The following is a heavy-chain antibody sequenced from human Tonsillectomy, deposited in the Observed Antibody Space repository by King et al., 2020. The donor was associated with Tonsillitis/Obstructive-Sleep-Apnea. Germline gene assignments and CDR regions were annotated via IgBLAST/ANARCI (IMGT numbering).Heavy chain of an antibody. CDR2: IYWDDDK. CDR3: AHRPSPDTMFRGVLDYFDY. Sequence: TLKESGPTLVKPTQTLTLTCTFSGFSLSTSGVGVGWIRQPPGKALEWLALIYWDDDKRYSPSLKRRLTITTDTSKNQVVLTMTNMDPVDTATYYCAHRPSPDTMFRGVLDYFDYWGQGTLVTVSS. CDR1: GFSLSTSGVG. J-gene: IGHJ4*02. V-gene: IGHV2-5*02. D-gene: IGHD3-10*01.